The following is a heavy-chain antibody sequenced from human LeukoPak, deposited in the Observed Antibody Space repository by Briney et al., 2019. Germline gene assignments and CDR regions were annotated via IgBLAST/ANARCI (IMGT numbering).Heavy chain of an antibody. J-gene: IGHJ3*02. CDR3: ARGVRWWIQLCYAFDI. V-gene: IGHV1-8*01. Sequence: GASXKVSCKASGYTFTSYDINWVRQATGQGHEWMGWMNPNSGNTGYSQKFQGRVTMTRNTSISTAYMELSSLRSEDTAVYYCARGVRWWIQLCYAFDIWGQGTMVTVSS. CDR1: GYTFTSYD. CDR2: MNPNSGNT. D-gene: IGHD5-18*01.